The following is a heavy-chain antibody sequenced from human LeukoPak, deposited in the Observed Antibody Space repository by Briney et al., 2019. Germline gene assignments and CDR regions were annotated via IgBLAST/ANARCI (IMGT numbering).Heavy chain of an antibody. CDR1: GYTFTSYY. D-gene: IGHD1-26*01. J-gene: IGHJ4*02. Sequence: GASVKVSCKASGYTFTSYYMHWVRQAPGQWLEWMGGFEPEDGEPIFAQRFQGRFSMSEDTSTDTAYMELSSLTLEDTAVYYCATADKWEPLDYWGQGTLVTVSS. CDR3: ATADKWEPLDY. V-gene: IGHV1-24*01. CDR2: FEPEDGEP.